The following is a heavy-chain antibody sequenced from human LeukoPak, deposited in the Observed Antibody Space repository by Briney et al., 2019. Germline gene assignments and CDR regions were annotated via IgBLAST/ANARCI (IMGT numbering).Heavy chain of an antibody. CDR1: GGSFSGYY. J-gene: IGHJ6*03. V-gene: IGHV4-34*01. Sequence: SETLSLTXAVYGGSFSGYYWSWIRQPPGKGLEWIGEINHSGSTNYNPSLKSRVTISVDTSKNQFSLKLSSVTAADTAMYYCARVGYYYYMDVWGKGTTVTVSS. CDR3: ARVGYYYYMDV. CDR2: INHSGST.